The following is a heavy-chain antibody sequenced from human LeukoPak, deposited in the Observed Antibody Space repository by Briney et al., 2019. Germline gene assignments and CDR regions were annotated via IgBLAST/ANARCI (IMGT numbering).Heavy chain of an antibody. CDR2: IYSGGST. CDR3: ARVGVGAAPFDY. D-gene: IGHD2-15*01. Sequence: GGSLRLSCAASGFTVSSNYMSWVRQAPGKGLEWVSVIYSGGSTYYADSVKGRFTISRDNSKNTLYLQMNSLRAEDTAVYYCARVGVGAAPFDYWGQGTLVTVSS. J-gene: IGHJ4*02. V-gene: IGHV3-53*01. CDR1: GFTVSSNY.